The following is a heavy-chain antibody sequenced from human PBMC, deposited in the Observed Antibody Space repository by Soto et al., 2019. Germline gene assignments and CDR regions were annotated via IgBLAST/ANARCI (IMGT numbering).Heavy chain of an antibody. V-gene: IGHV4-34*01. CDR2: INHSGST. CDR1: GGSFSGYY. D-gene: IGHD3-22*01. CDR3: ARPHYYDSSGYLY. J-gene: IGHJ4*02. Sequence: SETLSLTCAGYGGSFSGYYWSWIRQPPGKGLEWIEEINHSGSTNYNPSLKSRVTISVDTSKNQFSLKLSSVTAADTAVYYCARPHYYDSSGYLYWGQGTLVTVSS.